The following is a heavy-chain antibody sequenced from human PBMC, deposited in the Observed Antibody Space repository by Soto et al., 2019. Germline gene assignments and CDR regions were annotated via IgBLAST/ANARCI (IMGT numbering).Heavy chain of an antibody. Sequence: PGGSLRLSCAASGFTFSSYAMSWVRQAPGKGLEWVSAISGSGGSTYYADSVKGRFTISRDNSKNTLYLQMNSLRAEDTAVYYCAKVRNLLEWLSYGTEEAYYYYYMDVWGKGTTVTVSS. V-gene: IGHV3-23*01. D-gene: IGHD3-3*01. CDR3: AKVRNLLEWLSYGTEEAYYYYYMDV. CDR1: GFTFSSYA. J-gene: IGHJ6*03. CDR2: ISGSGGST.